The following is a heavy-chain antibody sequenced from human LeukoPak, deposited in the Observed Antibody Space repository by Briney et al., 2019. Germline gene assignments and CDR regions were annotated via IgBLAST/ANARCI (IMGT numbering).Heavy chain of an antibody. J-gene: IGHJ4*02. CDR1: GGSISSYY. Sequence: SETLSLTCTVSGGSISSYYWSWLRQPPGKGLEWIGYIYYSGSTNYNPSLKSRVTISVDTSKNQFSLKLSSVTAADTAVYYCAREPPSGSSGWYDGYWGQGTLVTVSA. V-gene: IGHV4-59*12. D-gene: IGHD6-19*01. CDR3: AREPPSGSSGWYDGY. CDR2: IYYSGST.